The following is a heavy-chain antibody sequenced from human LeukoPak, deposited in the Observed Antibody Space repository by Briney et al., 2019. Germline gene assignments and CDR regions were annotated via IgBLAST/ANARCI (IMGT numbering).Heavy chain of an antibody. CDR1: GGSISSYY. D-gene: IGHD5-12*01. CDR3: ARGYSGYNYFDY. V-gene: IGHV4-59*01. CDR2: IYYSGST. J-gene: IGHJ4*02. Sequence: SETLSLTCTVSGGSISSYYWSWIRQPPGKGLEWIGYIYYSGSTNYNPSLKSRVTISVDTSKNQFSLKLSSVTAADTAVYYCARGYSGYNYFDYWGQGTLVTVSS.